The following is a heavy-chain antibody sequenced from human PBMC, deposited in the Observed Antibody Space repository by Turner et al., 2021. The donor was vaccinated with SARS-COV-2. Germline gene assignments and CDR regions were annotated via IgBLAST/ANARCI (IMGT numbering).Heavy chain of an antibody. CDR2: MSYDGNNK. V-gene: IGHV3-30-3*01. CDR1: GFTFSSYA. CDR3: ARDLKAITMIVVDDYYYYYGMDV. D-gene: IGHD3-22*01. Sequence: QVQLEESGGGVVQPGRSLRLSCAASGFTFSSYAMHWVRQAPGKGLEWVAVMSYDGNNKYYADSVKGRFTISRDNSKNTLYLQMNSLRAEDTSVYYCARDLKAITMIVVDDYYYYYGMDVWGQGTTVTVSS. J-gene: IGHJ6*02.